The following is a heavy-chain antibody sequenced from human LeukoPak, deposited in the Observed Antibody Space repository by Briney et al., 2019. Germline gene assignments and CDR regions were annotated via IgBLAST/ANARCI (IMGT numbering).Heavy chain of an antibody. CDR1: GFTFGGYG. D-gene: IGHD1-14*01. V-gene: IGHV3-33*01. CDR3: TRYNNHHFDY. Sequence: QPGRSLRLSCAGSGFTFGGYGMHWFRQTPGKGREWVAVIAYDGSRAFYADSVKGRFTISRDNSKKTMYVQMDDLRAEDTGVYYCTRYNNHHFDYWGQGTLVTVSS. J-gene: IGHJ4*02. CDR2: IAYDGSRA.